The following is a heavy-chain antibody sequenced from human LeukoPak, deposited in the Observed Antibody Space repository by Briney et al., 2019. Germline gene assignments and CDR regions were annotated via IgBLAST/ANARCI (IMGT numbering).Heavy chain of an antibody. CDR1: GFTFSSYG. CDR3: ARDLVVVAATHYGMDV. D-gene: IGHD2-15*01. CDR2: IWYGGSNK. Sequence: GRSLRLSCAASGFTFSSYGMHWVRQAPGKGLEWVAVIWYGGSNKYYADSVKGRFTISRDKSKNTLYLQMNSLRAEDTAVYYCARDLVVVAATHYGMDVWGQGTTVTVSS. J-gene: IGHJ6*02. V-gene: IGHV3-33*08.